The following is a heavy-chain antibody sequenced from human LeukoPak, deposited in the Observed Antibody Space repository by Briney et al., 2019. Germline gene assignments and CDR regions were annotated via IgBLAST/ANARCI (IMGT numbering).Heavy chain of an antibody. V-gene: IGHV1-69*01. CDR2: IIPIFDTA. CDR1: GGTFSSYA. CDR3: ARGPPHDYSNYWFDP. D-gene: IGHD4-11*01. J-gene: IGHJ5*02. Sequence: SVKVSCKASGGTFSSYAISWVRQAPGQGLEWMGGIIPIFDTANYTQKFQGRVTITADESTSTVYMELSSLRSEDTAVYYCARGPPHDYSNYWFDPWGQGTLVTVSS.